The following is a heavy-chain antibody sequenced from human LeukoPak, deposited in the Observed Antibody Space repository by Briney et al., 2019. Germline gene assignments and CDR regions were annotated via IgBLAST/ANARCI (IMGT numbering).Heavy chain of an antibody. CDR3: ARDYLEYQLLPLDY. CDR2: INPNSGGT. J-gene: IGHJ4*02. D-gene: IGHD2-2*01. CDR1: GYTFTGYY. Sequence: SVKVSCKASGYTFTGYYMRWVRQAPGQGLEWMGWINPNSGGTNYAQKFQGRVTMTRDTSISTAYMELSRLRSDDTAVYYCARDYLEYQLLPLDYWGQGTLVTVSS. V-gene: IGHV1-2*02.